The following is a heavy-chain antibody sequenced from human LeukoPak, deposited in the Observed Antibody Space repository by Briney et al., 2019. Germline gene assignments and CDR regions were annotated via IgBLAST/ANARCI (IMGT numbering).Heavy chain of an antibody. CDR2: ISYDGRNM. Sequence: PGGSLRLSCAASGFAFSTYYIHWVRQPPGKGLEWVAVISYDGRNMYYGDSVKGRFTISRDNFKNTLYLQMNSLRPEDTAVYYCAKSLSSGWSSYYFGDWGQGALVTVSS. D-gene: IGHD6-19*01. CDR3: AKSLSSGWSSYYFGD. V-gene: IGHV3-30*18. CDR1: GFAFSTYY. J-gene: IGHJ4*02.